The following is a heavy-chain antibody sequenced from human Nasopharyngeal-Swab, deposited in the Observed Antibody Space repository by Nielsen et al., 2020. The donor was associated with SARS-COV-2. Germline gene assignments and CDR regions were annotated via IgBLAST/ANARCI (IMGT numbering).Heavy chain of an antibody. V-gene: IGHV4-39*01. CDR3: ARAYYYDSSGYYIRGAYFDY. Sequence: WIRQPPGKGLEWIGSIYYSGSTYYNPSLKSRVTISVDTSKNQFSLKLSSVTAAGTAVYYCARAYYYDSSGYYIRGAYFDYWGQGTLVTVSS. J-gene: IGHJ4*02. D-gene: IGHD3-22*01. CDR2: IYYSGST.